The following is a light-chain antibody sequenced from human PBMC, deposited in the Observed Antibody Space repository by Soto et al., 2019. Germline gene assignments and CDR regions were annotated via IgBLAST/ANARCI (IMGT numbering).Light chain of an antibody. CDR2: DNN. CDR3: ATWDSSLIAGV. CDR1: SSNIGNNF. V-gene: IGLV1-51*01. J-gene: IGLJ2*01. Sequence: QSVLTQPPLVSAAPGQKVTISCSGSSSNIGNNFVSWYQHLPGTAPKLLIYDNNKRPSGIPDRFSGTKSGTSATLGITGLQTGDEAHYYCATWDSSLIAGVFGGGTKLTVL.